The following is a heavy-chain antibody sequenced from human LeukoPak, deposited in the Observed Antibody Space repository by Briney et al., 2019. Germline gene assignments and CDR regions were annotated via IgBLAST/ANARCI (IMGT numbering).Heavy chain of an antibody. Sequence: GASVKVSCKASEYTFTSSALNWVRQAPGQGLEWMGWINTNTGNPTYAQGFTGRFVFSLDTSVSTAYLHISSLEAEDTAIYYCATDLKKGDSGCFDYWGQGTLVTVSS. CDR2: INTNTGNP. CDR3: ATDLKKGDSGCFDY. V-gene: IGHV7-4-1*02. J-gene: IGHJ4*02. D-gene: IGHD6-19*01. CDR1: EYTFTSSA.